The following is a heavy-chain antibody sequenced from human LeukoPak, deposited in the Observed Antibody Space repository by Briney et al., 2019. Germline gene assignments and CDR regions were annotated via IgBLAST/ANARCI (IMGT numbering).Heavy chain of an antibody. J-gene: IGHJ4*02. CDR2: ISGSGSNK. D-gene: IGHD6-19*01. V-gene: IGHV3-11*04. CDR1: GFTFSDFL. Sequence: GGSLRLSCAASGFTFSDFLMTWIRQAPGKGRGWVSHISGSGSNKYYADSVKGRFTIPRDHAKNSLYLQMNSLRVEDTAVYYCASSQSSVAGIVGDWGQGTLVTVSS. CDR3: ASSQSSVAGIVGD.